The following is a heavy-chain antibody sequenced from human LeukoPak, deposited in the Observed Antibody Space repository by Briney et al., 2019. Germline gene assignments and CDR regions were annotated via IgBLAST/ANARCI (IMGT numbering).Heavy chain of an antibody. CDR2: IIPIFGTA. D-gene: IGHD2/OR15-2a*01. CDR3: ARDISMLSVAPGY. V-gene: IGHV1-69*05. J-gene: IGHJ4*02. CDR1: GGTFSSYA. Sequence: SVKVSCKASGGTFSSYAISWVRQAPGQGLEWMGGIIPIFGTANYAQKFQGRVTITTDESTSTAYMELRSLSSDDTAVYYCARDISMLSVAPGYWGQGTLVTVSS.